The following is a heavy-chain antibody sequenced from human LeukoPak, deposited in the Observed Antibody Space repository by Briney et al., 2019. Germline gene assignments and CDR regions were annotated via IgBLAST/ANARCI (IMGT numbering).Heavy chain of an antibody. CDR2: ISWNSGSI. J-gene: IGHJ3*02. CDR1: GITFDDYA. D-gene: IGHD3-10*01. CDR3: AKDLTALSMVRDDAFDI. V-gene: IGHV3-9*01. Sequence: GGSLRLSCAASGITFDDYAMHWVRQAPGKGLEWVSGISWNSGSIGYADSVKGRFTISRDNAKNSLYLQMNSLRAEDTAVYYCAKDLTALSMVRDDAFDIWGQGTMVTVSS.